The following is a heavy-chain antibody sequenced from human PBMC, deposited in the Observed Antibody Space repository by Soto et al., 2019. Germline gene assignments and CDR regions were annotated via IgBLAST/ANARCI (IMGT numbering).Heavy chain of an antibody. Sequence: SETLSLTCAVSGGSISSSSFYWGWIRQPPGKGLEWIGSFYYSESTYYNPSLKSRVIISVDTSKNQFSLKLSPVTAADTAVYYCATITIFGVVPNYFDYWGQGTLVTVSS. D-gene: IGHD3-3*01. CDR1: GGSISSSSFY. CDR2: FYYSEST. J-gene: IGHJ4*02. CDR3: ATITIFGVVPNYFDY. V-gene: IGHV4-39*01.